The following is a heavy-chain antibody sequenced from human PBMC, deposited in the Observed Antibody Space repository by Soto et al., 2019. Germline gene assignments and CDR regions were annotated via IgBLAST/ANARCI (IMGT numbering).Heavy chain of an antibody. CDR3: AVSGRGGLDV. J-gene: IGHJ6*02. V-gene: IGHV4-30-2*01. Sequence: QLQLQESGSGLVKPSQKLSLTCTVSGGSINSGGYSWSWIRQPPGKGLEWIGYIYRSGSAYYSPSLQNRVTISEDTSKNHFSLNRTSVTAADTAVYYCAVSGRGGLDVWGQGTTVTVSS. CDR2: IYRSGSA. D-gene: IGHD3-10*01. CDR1: GGSINSGGYS.